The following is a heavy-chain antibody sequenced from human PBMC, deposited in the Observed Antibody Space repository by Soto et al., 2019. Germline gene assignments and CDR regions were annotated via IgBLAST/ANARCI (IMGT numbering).Heavy chain of an antibody. CDR3: ARGGSVGRDY. J-gene: IGHJ4*02. V-gene: IGHV1-46*01. Sequence: QVLLVQSGADVKKPGASVRLSCKASGYAFTNFYMHWVRQAPGQGLEWMAMIIPSSGSTVNAQKFQGRVTVTMDTSTATVYMELSNLRXXXTAVYYCARGGSVGRDYWGQG. CDR2: IIPSSGST. CDR1: GYAFTNFY. D-gene: IGHD1-26*01.